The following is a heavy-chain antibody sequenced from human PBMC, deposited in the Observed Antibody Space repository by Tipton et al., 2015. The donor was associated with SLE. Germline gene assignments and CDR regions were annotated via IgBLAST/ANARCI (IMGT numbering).Heavy chain of an antibody. V-gene: IGHV3-48*04. J-gene: IGHJ5*02. CDR3: ARERRDDFLSGYGYNGWFDP. Sequence: SLRLSCAASGFTFSSYSMNWVRQAPGKGLEWVSYINSSSGIIYYADSVKGRFTISRDNAKNSLYLQMNSLRAEDTAVYYCARERRDDFLSGYGYNGWFDPWGQGTLVTVSS. CDR2: INSSSGII. D-gene: IGHD3-3*01. CDR1: GFTFSSYS.